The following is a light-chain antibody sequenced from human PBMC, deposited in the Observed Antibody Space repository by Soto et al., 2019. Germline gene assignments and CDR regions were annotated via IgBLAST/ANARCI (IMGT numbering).Light chain of an antibody. CDR3: QQYFASSWT. CDR2: ATS. J-gene: IGKJ1*01. CDR1: QSIAHRY. V-gene: IGKV3-20*01. Sequence: EIVLTQSPGTLSSSPGERATLSCRASQSIAHRYFAWYQHKPGQAPRLLIYATSSRSTGIPDRFGVSGSGTDFTLTINRLEPEDFAVYYCQQYFASSWTFGQATKVDIK.